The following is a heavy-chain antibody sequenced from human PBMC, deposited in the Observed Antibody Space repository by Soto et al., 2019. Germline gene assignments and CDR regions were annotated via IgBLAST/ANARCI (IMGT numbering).Heavy chain of an antibody. J-gene: IGHJ5*02. D-gene: IGHD2-15*01. V-gene: IGHV4-59*01. CDR3: ARGGCSGGSCNWFDP. CDR2: IYYSGST. CDR1: GGSISSYY. Sequence: QVQLQESGPGLVKPSETLSLTCTVSGGSISSYYWSWIRQPPGKGLEWIGYIYYSGSTNYNPSLQRRVTISVDTSKNQCSRKLSSVTAADTAVYYCARGGCSGGSCNWFDPWGQGTLVTVSS.